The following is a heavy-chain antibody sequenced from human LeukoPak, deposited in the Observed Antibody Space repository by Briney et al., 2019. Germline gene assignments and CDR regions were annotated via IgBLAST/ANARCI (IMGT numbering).Heavy chain of an antibody. Sequence: SETLSLTCTVSGGSIIDHWWSWIRQPPGKGLEWIGDIFYSGGSTNYNPSLQSRLTMSLDTSKNQFSLKLTSVTAADTAMYYCARRNTADASIDFWGQGTLVTASS. V-gene: IGHV4-59*08. CDR3: ARRNTADASIDF. J-gene: IGHJ4*02. D-gene: IGHD2/OR15-2a*01. CDR1: GGSIIDHW. CDR2: IFYSGGST.